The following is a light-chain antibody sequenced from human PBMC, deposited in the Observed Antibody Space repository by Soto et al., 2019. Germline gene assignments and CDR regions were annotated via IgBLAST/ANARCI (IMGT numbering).Light chain of an antibody. J-gene: IGKJ4*01. CDR3: QQYDSSPPALT. CDR2: GAS. V-gene: IGKV3-20*01. CDR1: QSVSSSY. Sequence: EIVLTQSPGTLSLPPGERATLSYRASQSVSSSYLAWYQQKPGQALRLLIYGASSRATGIPDRFSGSGSGTDFTLTISRLEPEDFAVYYCQQYDSSPPALTFGGGTKVDIK.